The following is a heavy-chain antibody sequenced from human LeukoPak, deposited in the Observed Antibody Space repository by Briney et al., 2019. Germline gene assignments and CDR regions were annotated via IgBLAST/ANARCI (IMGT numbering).Heavy chain of an antibody. CDR3: AKDPDCTSGICYTFFDY. CDR1: GFTFGDYA. J-gene: IGHJ4*02. V-gene: IGHV3-49*04. Sequence: GGSLRLSCTASGFTFGDYAMSWVRQAPGKGLEWVGFIRSKAYGGTTEYAASVKGRFTISRDDSKSIAYLQMNSLRAEDTAVYYCAKDPDCTSGICYTFFDYWGQGTLVTVSS. CDR2: IRSKAYGGTT. D-gene: IGHD2-8*01.